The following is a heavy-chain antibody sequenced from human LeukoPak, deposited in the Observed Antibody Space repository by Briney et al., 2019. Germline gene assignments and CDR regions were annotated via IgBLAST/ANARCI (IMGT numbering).Heavy chain of an antibody. CDR2: FDPEDGET. CDR1: GYTLTELS. V-gene: IGHV1-24*01. Sequence: ASVKVSCKVSGYTLTELSMHWVRQAPGKGLEWMGGFDPEDGETIYAQKFQGRVTMTEDTSTDTAYMELSSLRSEDTAVYYCATQLGYCTNGVCPGKDYYYYYYMDVWGKGTTVTVSS. J-gene: IGHJ6*03. CDR3: ATQLGYCTNGVCPGKDYYYYYYMDV. D-gene: IGHD2-8*01.